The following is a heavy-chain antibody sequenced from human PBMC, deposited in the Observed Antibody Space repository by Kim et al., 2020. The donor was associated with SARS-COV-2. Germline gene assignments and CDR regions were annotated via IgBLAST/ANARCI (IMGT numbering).Heavy chain of an antibody. CDR1: GGYY. CDR2: IHPSGST. CDR3: TRGRDHSKSGD. V-gene: IGHV4-31*03. D-gene: IGHD4-4*01. Sequence: SETLSLTCSFSGGYYWSWMRQYPGKGLEWIGHIHPSGSTYYNPSLKSRLMLSVDMSKNQFSLNLSSVTAADTAVYYCTRGRDHSKSGDWGQGTRVTVSS. J-gene: IGHJ4*02.